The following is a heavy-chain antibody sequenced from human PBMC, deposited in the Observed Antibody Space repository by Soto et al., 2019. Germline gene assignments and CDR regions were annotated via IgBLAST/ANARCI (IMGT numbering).Heavy chain of an antibody. CDR2: FNTYTGNP. Sequence: ASVKVSCKASGYSFTTYGMNWVPQAPGQGLEWMGWFNTYTGNPTYAQGFTGRFVFSMDTSASTAYLKISSLRVEDTALFFFAKDYLSDSGIYYDIPFDSWGQGTLVTVSS. CDR1: GYSFTTYG. D-gene: IGHD3-10*01. J-gene: IGHJ4*02. V-gene: IGHV7-4-1*02. CDR3: AKDYLSDSGIYYDIPFDS.